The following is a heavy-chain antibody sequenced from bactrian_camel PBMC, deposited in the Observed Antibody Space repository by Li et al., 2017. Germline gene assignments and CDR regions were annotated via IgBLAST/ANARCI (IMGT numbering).Heavy chain of an antibody. V-gene: IGHV3S63*01. CDR3: AADDYYSGGYYYQHTYNY. CDR1: GFTFDASD. J-gene: IGHJ4*01. CDR2: ISSYGDT. D-gene: IGHD2*01. Sequence: HVQLVESGGGSVQAGETLRLSCTGSGFTFDASDIGWYRQAPGNECELVSSISSYGDTYYRDSVKGRFTISQDNAKNTVYLDMSGLKPEDTAMYYCAADDYYSGGYYYQHTYNYWGQGTQVTVS.